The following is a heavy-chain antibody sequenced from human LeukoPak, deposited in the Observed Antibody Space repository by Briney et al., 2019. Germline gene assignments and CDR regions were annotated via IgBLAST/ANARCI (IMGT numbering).Heavy chain of an antibody. CDR2: INHSGST. J-gene: IGHJ5*02. D-gene: IGHD1-7*01. Sequence: PSETLSLTCAVYGGSFSGYYWSWIRQPPGKGLEWIGEINHSGSTNYNPSPKSRVTISVDTSKNQFSLKLSSVTAADTAVYYCARAPGERELGLQDNWFDPWGQGTLVTVSS. CDR3: ARAPGERELGLQDNWFDP. CDR1: GGSFSGYY. V-gene: IGHV4-34*01.